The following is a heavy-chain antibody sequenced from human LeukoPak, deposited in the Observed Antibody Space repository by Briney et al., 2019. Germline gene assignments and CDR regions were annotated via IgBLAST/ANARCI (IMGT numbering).Heavy chain of an antibody. V-gene: IGHV4-34*01. J-gene: IGHJ3*02. CDR3: ARDMTYSGSYPPNDAFDI. CDR2: INHSGST. CDR1: GGSFSGYY. Sequence: KPSETLSLTCAVYGGSFSGYYWSWIRQPPGKGLEWIGEINHSGSTNYNPSLKSRVTISVDTSKNQFSLKLSSVTAADTAVYYCARDMTYSGSYPPNDAFDIWGQGTMVTVSS. D-gene: IGHD1-26*01.